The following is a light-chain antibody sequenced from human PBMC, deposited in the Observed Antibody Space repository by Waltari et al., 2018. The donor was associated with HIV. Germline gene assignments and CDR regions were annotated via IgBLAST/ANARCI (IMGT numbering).Light chain of an antibody. CDR1: SSNIGSNT. CDR3: ATWDDSLNGRWV. Sequence: QSVLTQPPSASGTPGQRVTISCSGSSSNIGSNTVNWYQQLPGTPPKLLIYSNHQRPSGVPDRFSGSKSGTSASLAISGLQSEDEADYYCATWDDSLNGRWVFGGGTKLTVL. V-gene: IGLV1-44*01. CDR2: SNH. J-gene: IGLJ3*02.